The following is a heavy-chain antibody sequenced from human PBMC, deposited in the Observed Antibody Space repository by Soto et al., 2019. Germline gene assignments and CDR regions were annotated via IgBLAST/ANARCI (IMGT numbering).Heavy chain of an antibody. V-gene: IGHV3-33*08. CDR3: ARPYYDFWSGYLAV. D-gene: IGHD3-3*01. CDR1: GFTFRNYW. J-gene: IGHJ6*04. CDR2: INTDGSNK. Sequence: LRLSCAASGFTFRNYWMHWVRQAPGKGLEWVAVINTDGSNKCYADSVKGRFTISRDNSKNTLYLQMNSLRAEDTAVYYCARPYYDFWSGYLAVWGKGTTVTVSS.